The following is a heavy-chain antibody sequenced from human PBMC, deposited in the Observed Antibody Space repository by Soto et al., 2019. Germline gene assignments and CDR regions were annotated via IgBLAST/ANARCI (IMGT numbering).Heavy chain of an antibody. CDR3: GARLFGSVLWTDTRLDY. CDR2: ISHSGST. J-gene: IGHJ4*02. CDR1: GESINSSHG. Sequence: PSETLSLTCAVSGESINSSHGWNWVRQPPGKGLEWIGQISHSGSTNYNPSLTSRVTISVDKSKNHFSLKLTSVTAADTAVYYCGARLFGSVLWTDTRLDYGGQGPLVPVSS. V-gene: IGHV4-4*02. D-gene: IGHD3-3*01.